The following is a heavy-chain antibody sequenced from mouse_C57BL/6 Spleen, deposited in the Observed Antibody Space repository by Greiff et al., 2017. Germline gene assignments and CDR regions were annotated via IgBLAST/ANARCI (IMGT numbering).Heavy chain of an antibody. CDR1: GYTFTEYT. Sequence: VKLMESGAELVKPGASVKLSCKASGYTFTEYTIHWVKQRSGQGLEWIGWFYPGSGSIKYNEKFKDKATLTADKSSSTVYMELSRLTSEDSAVYFCARQITTVVGREFAYWGQGTLVTVSA. CDR3: ARQITTVVGREFAY. D-gene: IGHD1-1*01. J-gene: IGHJ3*01. CDR2: FYPGSGSI. V-gene: IGHV1-62-2*01.